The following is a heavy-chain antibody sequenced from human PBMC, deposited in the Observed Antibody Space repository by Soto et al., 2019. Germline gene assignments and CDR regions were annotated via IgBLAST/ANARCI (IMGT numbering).Heavy chain of an antibody. V-gene: IGHV3-23*01. D-gene: IGHD2-15*01. Sequence: GGSLRLSCAASGFTFSSYAMSWVRQAPGKGLEWVSAISGSGGSTYYADSVKGRFTISRDNSKNTLYLQMNSLRAEDTAVYYCAKDFCRGGSCDTLDYWGQGTLVTVSS. CDR3: AKDFCRGGSCDTLDY. CDR2: ISGSGGST. J-gene: IGHJ4*02. CDR1: GFTFSSYA.